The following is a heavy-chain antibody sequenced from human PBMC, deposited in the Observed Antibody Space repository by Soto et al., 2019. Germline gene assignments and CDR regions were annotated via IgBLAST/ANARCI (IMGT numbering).Heavy chain of an antibody. CDR2: ISWNSGSI. Sequence: EVQLVESGGGLVQPGRSLRLSCAASGFTFDDYAMHWVRQAPGKGLEWVSGISWNSGSIGYADSVKGRFTISRDNAKNSLYLHMNSLRAEDTALYYCAKGGGDYVGVFDYWGQGTLVTVSS. J-gene: IGHJ4*02. CDR1: GFTFDDYA. CDR3: AKGGGDYVGVFDY. D-gene: IGHD2-21*02. V-gene: IGHV3-9*01.